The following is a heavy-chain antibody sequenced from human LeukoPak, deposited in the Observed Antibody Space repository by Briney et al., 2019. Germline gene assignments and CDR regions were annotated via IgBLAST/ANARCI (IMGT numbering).Heavy chain of an antibody. CDR1: GYTFTSYG. J-gene: IGHJ6*02. Sequence: GASVKVSCKASGYTFTSYGISWVRQAPGQGFEWMGWISAYNGNTNYAQKLQGRVTMTTDTSTSTAYMELRSLRSDDTAVYYCAREGGSSPKYYYGMDVWGQGTTVTVSS. V-gene: IGHV1-18*01. CDR3: AREGGSSPKYYYGMDV. CDR2: ISAYNGNT.